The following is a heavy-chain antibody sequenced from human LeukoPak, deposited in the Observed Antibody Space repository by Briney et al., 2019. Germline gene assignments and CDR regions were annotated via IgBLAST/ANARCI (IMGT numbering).Heavy chain of an antibody. Sequence: SETLSLTCTVSGGSISSYYWSWIRQPPGKGLQWIGYIYYSGSTNYNPSLKSRVTISVDTSKNQFSLKLSSVTAADTAVYYCARSPYSSGWYYPDAFDIWGQGTMVTVSS. V-gene: IGHV4-59*01. CDR2: IYYSGST. CDR1: GGSISSYY. J-gene: IGHJ3*02. D-gene: IGHD6-19*01. CDR3: ARSPYSSGWYYPDAFDI.